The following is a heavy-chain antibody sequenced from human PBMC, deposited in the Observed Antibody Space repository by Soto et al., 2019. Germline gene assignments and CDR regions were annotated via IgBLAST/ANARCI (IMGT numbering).Heavy chain of an antibody. CDR2: INHSGST. Sequence: PSDTLSLTCAVYGGSFSGYYWSWVRQPPGKGLEWIGEINHSGSTNYNPSLKSRVTISVDTSKNQFSLKLSSVTAADTAVYYCAKQQLDPYYYYYGMDVWGQGXTVTVSS. J-gene: IGHJ6*02. CDR1: GGSFSGYY. V-gene: IGHV4-34*01. CDR3: AKQQLDPYYYYYGMDV. D-gene: IGHD6-13*01.